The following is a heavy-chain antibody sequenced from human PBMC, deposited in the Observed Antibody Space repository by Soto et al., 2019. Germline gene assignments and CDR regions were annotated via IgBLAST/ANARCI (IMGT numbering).Heavy chain of an antibody. CDR1: GGSISSSSYY. V-gene: IGHV4-39*01. CDR3: ARSSGTYYYYGMDV. J-gene: IGHJ6*02. CDR2: IYYSGST. D-gene: IGHD1-7*01. Sequence: PSETLSLTCTVSGGSISSSSYYWGWIRQPPGKGLEWIGSIYYSGSTYYNPSLKSRVTISVDTSKNQFSLKLSSVTAADTAVYYCARSSGTYYYYGMDVWGQGTTVS.